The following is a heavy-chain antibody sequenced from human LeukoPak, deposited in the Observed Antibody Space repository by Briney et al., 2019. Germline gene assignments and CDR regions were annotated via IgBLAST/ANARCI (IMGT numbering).Heavy chain of an antibody. V-gene: IGHV4-39*01. CDR3: ARHVFYGSGSERGNWFDP. D-gene: IGHD3-10*01. J-gene: IGHJ5*02. CDR2: IYYSGST. Sequence: WETLSLTCTVSGVSISSSYSYWGWIRQPPGKGLEWIASIYYSGSTYYNPSLKSRVTLSVDTSKNQFSLKLSSVTAADTAVYYCARHVFYGSGSERGNWFDPWGQGTLVTVSS. CDR1: GVSISSSYSY.